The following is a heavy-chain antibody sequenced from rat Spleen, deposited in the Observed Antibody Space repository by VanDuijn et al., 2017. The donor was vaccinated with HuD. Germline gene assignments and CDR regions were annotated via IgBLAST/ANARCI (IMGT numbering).Heavy chain of an antibody. J-gene: IGHJ2*01. Sequence: EVQLVESGGGLVQPGRSLKLSCVASGFTFNKYWMTWIRQAPRKGLEWVASIINTGDSTYYPDSVKGRFTISRDNAKITLYLQMDSLRSEDTATYYCTTEPGYNSYFAYWGQGVMVTVSS. CDR2: IINTGDST. CDR3: TTEPGYNSYFAY. CDR1: GFTFNKYW. D-gene: IGHD1-4*01. V-gene: IGHV5-31*01.